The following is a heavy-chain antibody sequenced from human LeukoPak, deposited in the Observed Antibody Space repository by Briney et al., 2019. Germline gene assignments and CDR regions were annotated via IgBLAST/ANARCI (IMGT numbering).Heavy chain of an antibody. Sequence: ASVKVSCKASGGTFSSYAISWVRQAPGQGLEWMGWINTNTGNPTYAQGFTGRFVFSLDTSVSTAYLQISSLKAEDTAVYYCAITPDYDILPARWGQGTLVTVSS. CDR3: AITPDYDILPAR. J-gene: IGHJ4*02. CDR2: INTNTGNP. D-gene: IGHD3-9*01. V-gene: IGHV7-4-1*02. CDR1: GGTFSSYA.